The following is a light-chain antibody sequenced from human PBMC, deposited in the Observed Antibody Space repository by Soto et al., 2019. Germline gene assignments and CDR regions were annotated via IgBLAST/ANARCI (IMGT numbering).Light chain of an antibody. Sequence: EIVLTQSPGTLSLSPGERATLSCRASQSGSNSYLAWYQQKPGQAPRLLIYGASSRATGIPDRFSGSGSGTDFTLTISRLEPEDFAVYYCHQYGSSPKTFGQGTKVEIK. J-gene: IGKJ1*01. V-gene: IGKV3-20*01. CDR1: QSGSNSY. CDR2: GAS. CDR3: HQYGSSPKT.